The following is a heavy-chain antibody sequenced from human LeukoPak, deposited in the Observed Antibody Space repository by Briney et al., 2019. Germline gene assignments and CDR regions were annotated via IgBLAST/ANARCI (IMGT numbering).Heavy chain of an antibody. Sequence: GRSLGLSCASSVFTFSKYFVHGVRRAPGKGREYVSAINNNGDNTYYTDSVKGRFTISRDNSKNRLYLQLGSLRAEDMAVYYCARVADSRDWYSFDYWAQGTLV. D-gene: IGHD3/OR15-3a*01. CDR3: ARVADSRDWYSFDY. CDR2: INNNGDNT. CDR1: VFTFSKYF. J-gene: IGHJ4*02. V-gene: IGHV3-64*02.